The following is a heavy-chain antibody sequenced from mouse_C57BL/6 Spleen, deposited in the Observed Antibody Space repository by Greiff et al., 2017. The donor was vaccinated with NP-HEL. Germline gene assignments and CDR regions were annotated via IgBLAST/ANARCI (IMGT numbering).Heavy chain of an antibody. CDR2: SRNKANDYTT. D-gene: IGHD2-4*01. V-gene: IGHV7-1*01. Sequence: EVKVVESGGGLVQSGRSLRLSCATSGFTFSDFYMEWVRQAPGKGLEWIAASRNKANDYTTEYSASVKGRFIVSRDTSQSILYLQMNALRAEDTAIYYCARAAGYDYDEGAYAMDYWGQGTSVTVSS. J-gene: IGHJ4*01. CDR1: GFTFSDFY. CDR3: ARAAGYDYDEGAYAMDY.